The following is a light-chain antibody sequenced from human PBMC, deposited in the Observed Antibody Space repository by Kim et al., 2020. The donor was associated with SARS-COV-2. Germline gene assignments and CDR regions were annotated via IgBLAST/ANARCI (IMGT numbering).Light chain of an antibody. CDR2: DVN. J-gene: IGLJ1*01. CDR1: SSDVGGYNH. Sequence: SITISCTGTSSDVGGYNHVSWYQQHPGKAPNLIINDVNKGPSGVPDRFSGYKSGNTAFLIISGLQAEDEGDYYCCSFAGPDIYVFGSGTKVTVL. V-gene: IGLV2-11*03. CDR3: CSFAGPDIYV.